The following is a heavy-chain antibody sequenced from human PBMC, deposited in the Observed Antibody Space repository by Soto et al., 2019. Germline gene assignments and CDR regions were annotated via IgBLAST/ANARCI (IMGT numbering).Heavy chain of an antibody. CDR3: AAGTLGAVWTPLDD. CDR1: AGSLSDNY. Sequence: ETLSLTCDVSAGSLSDNYSSRSRRVPGKGLEWIGYVYYSGSTNYNPSLKSRVTISVDASKQQFSLKLTSVTAADTALYYCAAGTLGAVWTPLDDWGQGILVTV. V-gene: IGHV4-59*12. CDR2: VYYSGST. D-gene: IGHD3-16*01. J-gene: IGHJ4*02.